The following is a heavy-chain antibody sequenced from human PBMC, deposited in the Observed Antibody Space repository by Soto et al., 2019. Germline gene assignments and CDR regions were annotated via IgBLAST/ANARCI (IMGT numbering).Heavy chain of an antibody. Sequence: QVQLVQSGAEVKKPGASVKVSCKASGYTFTSYDINWVRQATGQGLESLGWMNPNSGNTGYAQKFQGRVTMTRNTSISTAYMELSSLRSEDTPVYYCSRERSAAGTGWFDPCGQGTLVTVSS. CDR1: GYTFTSYD. CDR3: SRERSAAGTGWFDP. CDR2: MNPNSGNT. J-gene: IGHJ5*02. D-gene: IGHD6-13*01. V-gene: IGHV1-8*01.